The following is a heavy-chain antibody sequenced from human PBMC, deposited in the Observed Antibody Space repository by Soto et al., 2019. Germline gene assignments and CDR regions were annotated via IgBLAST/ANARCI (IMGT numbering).Heavy chain of an antibody. CDR2: IIPIFGTA. V-gene: IGHV1-69*01. CDR3: AGGLYGSGTEHWFDP. J-gene: IGHJ5*02. D-gene: IGHD3-10*01. CDR1: GGTFSSYA. Sequence: QVQLVQSGAEVKKPGSSVKVSCKASGGTFSSYAISWVRQAPGQGLEWMGGIIPIFGTANYAQKFQARVTIAADESTSTAYMELSSMSSEDTAVYYCAGGLYGSGTEHWFDPWGQGTLVTV.